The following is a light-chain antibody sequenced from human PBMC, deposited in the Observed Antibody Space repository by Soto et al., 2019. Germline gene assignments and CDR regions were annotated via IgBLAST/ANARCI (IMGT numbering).Light chain of an antibody. CDR1: NNDVGGYDY. V-gene: IGLV2-14*01. CDR2: DVG. CDR3: SSYTTSNTRV. Sequence: QSALTQPASVSGSPGQSISISCTGTNNDVGGYDYVSWYQQHPGKAPKVMIFDVGNRPSGVSNRFSGSKSGNTASLTISRLHAEDEADYYCSSYTTSNTRVVGGGTQLAVL. J-gene: IGLJ7*01.